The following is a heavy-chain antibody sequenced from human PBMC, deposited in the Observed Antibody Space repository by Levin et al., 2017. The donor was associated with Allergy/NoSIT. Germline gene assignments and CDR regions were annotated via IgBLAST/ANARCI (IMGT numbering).Heavy chain of an antibody. V-gene: IGHV3-49*04. CDR1: GFTFGDYA. J-gene: IGHJ4*02. Sequence: GGSLRLSCTASGFTFGDYAMSWVRQAPGKGLEWVGFIRSKAYGGTTEYAASVKGRFTISRDDSKSIAYLQMNSLKTEDTAVYYCTRGGRLMFGELLDWGQGTLVTVSS. D-gene: IGHD3-10*02. CDR3: TRGGRLMFGELLD. CDR2: IRSKAYGGTT.